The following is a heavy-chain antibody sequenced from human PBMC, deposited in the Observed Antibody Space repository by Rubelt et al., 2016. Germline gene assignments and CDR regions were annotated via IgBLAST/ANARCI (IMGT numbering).Heavy chain of an antibody. J-gene: IGHJ4*02. V-gene: IGHV1-18*01. D-gene: IGHD6-19*01. CDR3: GRAPAGASGSPMFY. CDR2: ISAYNGNT. Sequence: QVQLVQSGAEVKKPGASVKVSCKASGYTFTSYGISWVRQAPGQGLEWMGWISAYNGNTNFARRFQGRVTMTTDTATSTAYMVLRGRRSDDTAVYYCGRAPAGASGSPMFYWGQGTLVTVSS. CDR1: GYTFTSYG.